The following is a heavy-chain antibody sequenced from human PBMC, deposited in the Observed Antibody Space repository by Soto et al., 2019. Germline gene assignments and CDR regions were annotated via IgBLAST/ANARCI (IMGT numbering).Heavy chain of an antibody. CDR1: GFTFRSHG. CDR3: VRDHISGDYGDQCDY. J-gene: IGHJ4*02. D-gene: IGHD4-17*01. CDR2: ISYDGSDE. V-gene: IGHV3-30*03. Sequence: QVQLVESGGGVVQPGRSLRLSCAASGFTFRSHGMHWVRQAPGKGLEWVAVISYDGSDESYADSVKGRFTISRDNSKNTLYLQMNSLRPEDTAVYYCVRDHISGDYGDQCDYWGQGILVTVSS.